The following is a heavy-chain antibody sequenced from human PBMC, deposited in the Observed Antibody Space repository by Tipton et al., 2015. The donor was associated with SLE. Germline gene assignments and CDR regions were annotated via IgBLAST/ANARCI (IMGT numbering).Heavy chain of an antibody. CDR2: INHSGST. D-gene: IGHD6-13*01. CDR1: GGSFSDYY. CDR3: ARGGSSWFRYYFDY. V-gene: IGHV4-34*01. Sequence: GLVKPSETLSLSCDVYGGSFSDYYWMWIRQPPGKGLEWIGEINHSGSTNYNPSLKSRVTISVDKSKNQFSLKLSSVTAADTAVYYCARGGSSWFRYYFDYWGQGTLVTVSS. J-gene: IGHJ4*02.